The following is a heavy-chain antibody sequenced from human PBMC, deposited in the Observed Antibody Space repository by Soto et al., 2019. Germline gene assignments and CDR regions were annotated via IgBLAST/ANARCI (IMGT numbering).Heavy chain of an antibody. J-gene: IGHJ3*02. V-gene: IGHV1-8*01. CDR1: GYTFTSYD. CDR2: MNPNSGNT. Sequence: QVQLVQSGAEVKKPGASVKVSCKASGYTFTSYDINWERQATGQGLEWMGWMNPNSGNTGYAQKFQGRVTMTRNTSISTAYMELSSLRSEDTAVYYCARGINYYDSGDDAFDIWGQGTMVTVSS. D-gene: IGHD3-10*01. CDR3: ARGINYYDSGDDAFDI.